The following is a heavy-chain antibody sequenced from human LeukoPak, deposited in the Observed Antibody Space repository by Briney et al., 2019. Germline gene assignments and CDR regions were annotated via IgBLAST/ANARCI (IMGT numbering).Heavy chain of an antibody. V-gene: IGHV6-1*01. CDR3: ARDGARIAAAGSYYGMDV. Sequence: SQTLSLTCAISGDSVSSNSAAWNWIRQSPSRGLEWQVRTYYRSKWYNDYAVSVKSRITINPDTSKNQFSLQLNSVTPEDTAVYYCARDGARIAAAGSYYGMDVWGQGTTVTVSS. CDR2: TYYRSKWYN. CDR1: GDSVSSNSAA. D-gene: IGHD6-13*01. J-gene: IGHJ6*02.